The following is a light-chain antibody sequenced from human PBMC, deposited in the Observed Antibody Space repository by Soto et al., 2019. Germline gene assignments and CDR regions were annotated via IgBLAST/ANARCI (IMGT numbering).Light chain of an antibody. CDR3: SSYTNINTRACV. V-gene: IGLV2-14*01. CDR2: EVT. CDR1: SSDVGGYNR. Sequence: QSVLTQPPSASGSPGQSVTISCTGTSSDVGGYNRVSWYQQHPGKAPKLIIYEVTDRPSGVSNRFSGSKSGNTASLTISGLQAEDEAEYYCSSYTNINTRACVFGTGTKLTVL. J-gene: IGLJ1*01.